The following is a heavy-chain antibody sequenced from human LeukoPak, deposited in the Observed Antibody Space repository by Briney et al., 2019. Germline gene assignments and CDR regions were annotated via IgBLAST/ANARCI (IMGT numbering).Heavy chain of an antibody. J-gene: IGHJ5*01. CDR2: INHSGNT. CDR1: GGSFSSNY. Sequence: SETLSLTGAEHGGSFSSNYWSWLPQATGKGLEWVGEINHSGNTNYNPSLESRVTISVDTSKNQFSLKLNSVTAADTAVYYCARVPGFGDNWSWFDFWGQGTLVTVSS. V-gene: IGHV4-34*01. D-gene: IGHD3-10*01. CDR3: ARVPGFGDNWSWFDF.